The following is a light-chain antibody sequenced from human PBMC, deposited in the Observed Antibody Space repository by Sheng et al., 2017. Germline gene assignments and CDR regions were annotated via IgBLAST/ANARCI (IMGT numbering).Light chain of an antibody. CDR1: SSNIGSNT. CDR3: QSYDISPSGYVV. V-gene: IGLV1-44*01. CDR2: SSN. Sequence: QSVLTQPPSASGTPGQRVTISCSGGSSNIGSNTVNWYQQLPGTAPKVLIYSSNQRPSGVPDRFSGSKSGTSASLAISGLQSEDEADYYCQSYDISPSGYVVIGGGTKLTVL. J-gene: IGLJ2*01.